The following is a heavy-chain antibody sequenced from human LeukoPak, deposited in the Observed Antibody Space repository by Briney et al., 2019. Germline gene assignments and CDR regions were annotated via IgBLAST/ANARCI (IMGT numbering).Heavy chain of an antibody. CDR1: GYTFTSYG. J-gene: IGHJ5*02. CDR3: ARGYYDFWSGYRNWFDP. V-gene: IGHV1-18*01. Sequence: EASVKVSCKASGYTFTSYGISWVRQAPGQGLEWMGWISAYNGNTNYAQKLQGRVTMTTDTSTSTAYMELRSLRSDDTAVYYCARGYYDFWSGYRNWFDPWGQGTLVTVSS. CDR2: ISAYNGNT. D-gene: IGHD3-3*01.